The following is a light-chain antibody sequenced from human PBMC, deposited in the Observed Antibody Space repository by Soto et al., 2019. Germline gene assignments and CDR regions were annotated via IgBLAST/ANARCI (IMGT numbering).Light chain of an antibody. CDR3: QQYGSSGT. CDR2: GAS. V-gene: IGKV3-20*01. J-gene: IGKJ1*01. Sequence: EIVLTQSPGTLSLSPGERATLSCRASQSVSNNYLAWYQQKPGQAPRLLIYGASNRATGIPDRFGGSGSGTDFTLTISSLEPEDFAVYYCQQYGSSGTFGQGTKVDIK. CDR1: QSVSNNY.